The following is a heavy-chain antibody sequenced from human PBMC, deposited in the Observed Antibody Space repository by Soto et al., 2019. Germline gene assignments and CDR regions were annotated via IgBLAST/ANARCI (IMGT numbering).Heavy chain of an antibody. CDR1: GYTFTSYG. V-gene: IGHV1-18*01. Sequence: QVQLVQSGAEVKKPGASVKVSCKASGYTFTSYGISWVRQAPGQGLEWMGWISAYNGNTNYAQKLQGRVTMTTDPSTSTAYMEPRTLRSDDTAVYYCARRGRDDYVWGSHNDYWGQGTLVTVSS. D-gene: IGHD3-16*01. J-gene: IGHJ4*02. CDR2: ISAYNGNT. CDR3: ARRGRDDYVWGSHNDY.